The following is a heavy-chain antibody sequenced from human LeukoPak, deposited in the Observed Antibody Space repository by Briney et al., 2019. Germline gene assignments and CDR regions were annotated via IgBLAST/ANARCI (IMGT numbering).Heavy chain of an antibody. CDR3: AREVTGTGDYFDY. CDR2: IYSVGST. CDR1: GFTVSSNY. J-gene: IGHJ4*02. Sequence: PGGSLRLSCAASGFTVSSNYMSWVRQAPGKGLEWVSVIYSVGSTYYADSVKGRFTISRDNSKNTLYLQMNSLRAEDTAVYYCAREVTGTGDYFDYGGQGTLVTVSA. V-gene: IGHV3-53*01. D-gene: IGHD1-1*01.